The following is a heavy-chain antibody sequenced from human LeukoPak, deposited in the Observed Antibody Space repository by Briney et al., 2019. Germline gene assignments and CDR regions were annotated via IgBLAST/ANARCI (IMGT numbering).Heavy chain of an antibody. CDR3: ARGPVVVAATPYYYYGIDV. CDR2: IYYSGST. CDR1: GGSISSYY. Sequence: PSETLSLTCTVSGGSISSYYWSWIRQPPGKGLEWIGYIYYSGSTNYNPSLKSRVTISVDTSKNQFSLKLSSVTAADTAVYYCARGPVVVAATPYYYYGIDVWGQGTTVTVSS. D-gene: IGHD2-15*01. J-gene: IGHJ6*02. V-gene: IGHV4-59*12.